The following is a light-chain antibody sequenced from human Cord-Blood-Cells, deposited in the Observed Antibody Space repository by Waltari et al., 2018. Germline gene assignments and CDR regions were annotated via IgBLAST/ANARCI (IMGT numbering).Light chain of an antibody. CDR1: SSDVGGYNY. CDR2: EVS. CDR3: SSYTSSSTYV. J-gene: IGLJ1*01. Sequence: QSALTQPASVSGSPGQSITISCTGTSSDVGGYNYVSWYQQHPGKAPKLMIYEVSNRPSGVSNRFSVAKSGNTASLAISGRQAEDEADYYCSSYTSSSTYVFGTGTKVTVL. V-gene: IGLV2-14*01.